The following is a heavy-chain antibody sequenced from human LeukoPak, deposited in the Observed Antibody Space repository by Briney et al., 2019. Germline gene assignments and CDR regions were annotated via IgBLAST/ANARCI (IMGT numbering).Heavy chain of an antibody. J-gene: IGHJ6*02. CDR2: ISYSGST. D-gene: IGHD3-10*01. V-gene: IGHV4-30-4*01. Sequence: PSQTLSLTCTVSGGSISSGDYYWSWIRQPPGKGLEWIGYISYSGSTNYNPSLKSRVTISVDTSKNQFSLKLSSVTAADTAVYYCARLYVVRGVIDYYYGMDVWGQGTTVTVSS. CDR1: GGSISSGDYY. CDR3: ARLYVVRGVIDYYYGMDV.